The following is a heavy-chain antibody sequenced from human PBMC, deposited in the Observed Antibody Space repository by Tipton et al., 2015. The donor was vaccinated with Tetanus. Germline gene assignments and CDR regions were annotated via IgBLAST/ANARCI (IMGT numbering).Heavy chain of an antibody. CDR3: VTVNFPNYYHCGMDV. V-gene: IGHV4-4*02. CDR2: IYHSGNT. D-gene: IGHD1-1*01. J-gene: IGHJ6*02. Sequence: TLSLTCAVSGGSIRSSNWWSWVRQTPGKGLEWIGEIYHSGNTNHNPSLKSRVTLSVDTSKNQFSLKLNSVTAADTAMYYCVTVNFPNYYHCGMDVWGQGTTVTVSS. CDR1: GGSIRSSNW.